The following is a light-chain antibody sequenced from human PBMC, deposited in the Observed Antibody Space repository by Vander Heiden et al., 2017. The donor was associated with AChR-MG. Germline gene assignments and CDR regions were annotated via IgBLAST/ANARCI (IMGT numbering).Light chain of an antibody. Sequence: IQMTQSPSSLSPSVGHCVTLTCRASQGINHYLAWFQQKPGKAPRSLINAASTVQSGVPSKFSGSESGTDFALTISSLQPEDSAIYYCQQEGRAPFNFGGGTRVEI. CDR1: QGINHY. CDR2: AAS. CDR3: QQEGRAPFN. J-gene: IGKJ4*01. V-gene: IGKV1-16*02.